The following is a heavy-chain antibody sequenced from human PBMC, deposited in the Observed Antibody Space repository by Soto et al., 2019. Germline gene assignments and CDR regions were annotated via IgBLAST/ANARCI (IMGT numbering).Heavy chain of an antibody. D-gene: IGHD2-2*01. CDR1: GFTFSSQS. Sequence: EVQLLESGGGLVQPGGSLRLSCAASGFTFSSQSMSWVRQAPGKGLEWVSGSRGADGTTYYADSVKGRFTISRDNSKNTLYLQMDNLRAEDTAIYHCAPSRFGTMPSGSWGRGVLVTVSS. V-gene: IGHV3-23*01. J-gene: IGHJ5*02. CDR3: APSRFGTMPSGS. CDR2: SRGADGTT.